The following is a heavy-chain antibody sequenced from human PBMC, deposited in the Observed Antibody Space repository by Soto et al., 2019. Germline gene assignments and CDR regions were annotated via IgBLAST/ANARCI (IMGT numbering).Heavy chain of an antibody. V-gene: IGHV4-31*03. CDR3: TRSIQH. J-gene: IGHJ1*01. CDR2: IYYSGST. Sequence: QVQLQESGPGLVKPSQTLSLTCTVSGASITSGGYYWSWIRQHPGNGLEWIGYIYYSGSTYYNPSLQSRVTISVDTSKNQFSLKLSSVTAADTAVYYCTRSIQHWGQGTLVTVSS. CDR1: GASITSGGYY.